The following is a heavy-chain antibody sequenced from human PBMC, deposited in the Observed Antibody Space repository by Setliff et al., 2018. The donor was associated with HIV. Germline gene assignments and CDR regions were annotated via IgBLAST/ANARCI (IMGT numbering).Heavy chain of an antibody. CDR2: IYYSGST. CDR1: GGSISSYY. V-gene: IGHV4-59*12. Sequence: SETLSLTCTVSGGSISSYYWSWIRQPPGKGLEWIGYIYYSGSTHYNPSLRSRVTMSVDTSKNQFSLNLMSVTAADTAVYYCAREIFDNSGYYYHGMDVWGQGTTVTVSS. J-gene: IGHJ6*02. D-gene: IGHD3-22*01. CDR3: AREIFDNSGYYYHGMDV.